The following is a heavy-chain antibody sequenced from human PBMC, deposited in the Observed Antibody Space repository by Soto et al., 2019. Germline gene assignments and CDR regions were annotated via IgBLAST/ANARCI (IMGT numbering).Heavy chain of an antibody. CDR1: GFTFSNYW. V-gene: IGHV3-7*01. CDR3: AGERHSGLVDLDY. D-gene: IGHD3-9*01. CDR2: IKEDGRET. Sequence: EVQLVESGGGLVQPGGSLRLSCAASGFTFSNYWMSWVRQAPGKGLEWLANIKEDGRETNYVDSVKGRCTISRENAKNSLDLQKNSLIAEDAAVFYYAGERHSGLVDLDYWGQGTLVTVSS. J-gene: IGHJ4*02.